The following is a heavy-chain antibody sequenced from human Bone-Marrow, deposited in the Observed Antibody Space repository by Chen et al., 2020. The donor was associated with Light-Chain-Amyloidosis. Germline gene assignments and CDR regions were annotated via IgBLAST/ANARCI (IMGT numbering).Heavy chain of an antibody. D-gene: IGHD5-12*01. V-gene: IGHV5-51*01. CDR2: IYPDDSDA. J-gene: IGHJ4*02. CDR3: ARRRDGYNFDY. Sequence: EVQLEQSGPEVKKPGESLKISCKGSGYTFPNYWIGWVRQMPGKGLEWVGVIYPDDSDARYSPSFEGQVTISADKSITTAYLQWRSLKASDTAMNYCARRRDGYNFDYWGQGTLVTVSS. CDR1: GYTFPNYW.